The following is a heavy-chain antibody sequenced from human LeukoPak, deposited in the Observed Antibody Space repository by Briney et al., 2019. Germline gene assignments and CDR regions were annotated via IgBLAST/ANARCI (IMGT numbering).Heavy chain of an antibody. D-gene: IGHD3-9*01. CDR3: AKWGYYDILTGYDY. CDR1: GFTFSSYA. J-gene: IGHJ4*02. CDR2: ISGSGGST. V-gene: IGHV3-23*01. Sequence: GGSLRLSCAASGFTFSSYAMSWVRQAPGKGLEWVSAISGSGGSTYYADSAKGRFTISRDNSKNTLYLQMNSLRAEDTAVYYCAKWGYYDILTGYDYWGQGTLVTVSS.